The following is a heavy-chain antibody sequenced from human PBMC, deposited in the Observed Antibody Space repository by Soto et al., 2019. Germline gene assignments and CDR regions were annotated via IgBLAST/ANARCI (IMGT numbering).Heavy chain of an antibody. V-gene: IGHV4-4*02. CDR3: ARALAVAGGIDY. J-gene: IGHJ4*02. D-gene: IGHD6-19*01. Sequence: QVQLRESGPGLVKPSGTLSLTCVVSGGFIRSSNWWSWVRQPPGKGLEWIGEIDHSVITNYNPSLNSRVSVSVDKSKNQFSLNLSSVTAADTSVDYGARALAVAGGIDYWGQGTLVTVSS. CDR2: IDHSVIT. CDR1: GGFIRSSNW.